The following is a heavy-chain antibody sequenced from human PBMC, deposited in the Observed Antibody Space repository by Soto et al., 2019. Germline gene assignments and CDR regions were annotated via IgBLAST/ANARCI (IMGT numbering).Heavy chain of an antibody. D-gene: IGHD1-7*01. J-gene: IGHJ4*02. CDR3: ARVVTGTTPLRNFDY. CDR1: GFTFSSYT. CDR2: ISSSSTYI. Sequence: PWGSLRLSCSASGFTFSSYTMNWFRQAPGKGLEWVSSISSSSTYIYYADSLKGRFTISRDNAKNSLYLQMNSLRAEDTAVYYCARVVTGTTPLRNFDYWGQGTLVTVSS. V-gene: IGHV3-21*01.